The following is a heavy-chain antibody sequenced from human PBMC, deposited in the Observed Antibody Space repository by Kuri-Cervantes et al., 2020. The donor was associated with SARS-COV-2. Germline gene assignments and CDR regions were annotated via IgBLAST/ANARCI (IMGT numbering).Heavy chain of an antibody. J-gene: IGHJ6*02. V-gene: IGHV4-34*01. CDR3: ARGRGEGYCSGGSCYPGGKYYYYYYGMDV. CDR1: DGSFSGYY. CDR2: INHSGST. D-gene: IGHD2-15*01. Sequence: ESLKISCAVYDGSFSGYYWSWIRQPPGKGLEWIGEINHSGSTNYNPSLKSRVTISVDTSKNQFSLKLSSVTAADTAVYYCARGRGEGYCSGGSCYPGGKYYYYYYGMDVWGQGTTVTVSS.